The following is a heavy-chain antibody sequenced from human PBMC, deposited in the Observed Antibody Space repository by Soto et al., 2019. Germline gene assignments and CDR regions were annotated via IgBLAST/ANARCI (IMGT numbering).Heavy chain of an antibody. V-gene: IGHV3-23*01. CDR2: ISGSGSST. CDR1: GLTFSLYA. D-gene: IGHD4-4*01. J-gene: IGHJ6*02. CDR3: AKAPGDSNYYGIDV. Sequence: EVQLLESGGGLVQPGGSLRLSCAASGLTFSLYAMTWVRQAPGKGLEWVSAISGSGSSTYYADSVKGRFTTSRDNSKNTPFLQMDSLRAEDTAVYYCAKAPGDSNYYGIDVWGQGTTVTVSS.